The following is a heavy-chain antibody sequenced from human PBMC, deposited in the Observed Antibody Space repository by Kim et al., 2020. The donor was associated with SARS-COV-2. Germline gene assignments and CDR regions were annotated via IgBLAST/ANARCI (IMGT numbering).Heavy chain of an antibody. Sequence: GGSLRLSCAASGFTFSSYAMHCVRQAPGKGLEWVAVISYDGSNKYYADSVKGRFTISRDNSKNTLYLQMNSLRAEDTAVYYCAREGIVYGMDVWGQGTTVTVSS. V-gene: IGHV3-30-3*01. CDR3: AREGIVYGMDV. CDR2: ISYDGSNK. D-gene: IGHD3-22*01. CDR1: GFTFSSYA. J-gene: IGHJ6*02.